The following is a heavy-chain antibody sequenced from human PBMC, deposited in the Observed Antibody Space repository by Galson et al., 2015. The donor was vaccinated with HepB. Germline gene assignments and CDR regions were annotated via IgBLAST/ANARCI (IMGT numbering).Heavy chain of an antibody. J-gene: IGHJ4*02. CDR3: ARGAYHYDSSGYSIPDFDY. V-gene: IGHV1-18*01. CDR2: ISAYNGNT. CDR1: GYTFTSYG. D-gene: IGHD3-22*01. Sequence: SVKVSCKASGYTFTSYGISWVRQAPGQGLEWMGWISAYNGNTNYAQKLQGRVTMTTGTSTSTAYMELRSLRSDDTAVYYCARGAYHYDSSGYSIPDFDYWGQGTLVTVSS.